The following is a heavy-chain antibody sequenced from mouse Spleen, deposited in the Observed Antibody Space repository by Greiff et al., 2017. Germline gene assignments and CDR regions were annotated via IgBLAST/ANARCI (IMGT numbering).Heavy chain of an antibody. CDR2: IYPGDGDT. D-gene: IGHD3-2*02. Sequence: VQLQQSGAELVKPGASVKISCKASGYAFSSYWMNWVKQRPGKGLEWIGQIYPGDGDTNYNGKFKGRATLTADKSSSTAYMQLSSRTSEDAAVYFCASQTAQAFDYWGQGTTLTVSS. CDR1: GYAFSSYW. J-gene: IGHJ2*01. V-gene: IGHV1-80*01. CDR3: ASQTAQAFDY.